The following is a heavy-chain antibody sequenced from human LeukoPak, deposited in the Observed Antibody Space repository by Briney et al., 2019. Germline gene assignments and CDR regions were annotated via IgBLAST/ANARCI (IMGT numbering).Heavy chain of an antibody. CDR3: TTGSTSDYGSGSYTTIDY. D-gene: IGHD3-10*01. CDR1: GFTFRSAW. CDR2: IKSKNNGGTT. V-gene: IGHV3-15*01. J-gene: IGHJ4*02. Sequence: PGGSLRLSCAASGFTFRSAWMSWVRQAPGKGLEWVGRIKSKNNGGTTDYAAPVTGRFTISRDDSRNTLYLQMNSLKTEDTGVYYCTTGSTSDYGSGSYTTIDYWGQGTLVTVSS.